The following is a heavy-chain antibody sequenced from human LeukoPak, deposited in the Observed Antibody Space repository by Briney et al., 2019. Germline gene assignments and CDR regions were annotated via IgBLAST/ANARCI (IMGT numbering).Heavy chain of an antibody. Sequence: SETLSLTCTVSGRSISNYHWTWIRQPAGKGREWIGRIYRCGSTNYNPCVKSRVNLSVETSKNQFSLKLTSVTAGDTAVYYCARDDVWLDYWGQGTLVTVSS. V-gene: IGHV4-4*07. J-gene: IGHJ4*02. CDR1: GRSISNYH. CDR3: ARDDVWLDY. CDR2: IYRCGST. D-gene: IGHD3/OR15-3a*01.